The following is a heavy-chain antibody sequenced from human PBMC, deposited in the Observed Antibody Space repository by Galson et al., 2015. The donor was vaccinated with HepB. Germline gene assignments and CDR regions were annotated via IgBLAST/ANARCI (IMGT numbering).Heavy chain of an antibody. J-gene: IGHJ4*02. CDR2: INPSGGST. CDR1: GYTFTNYY. Sequence: SVKVSCKASGYTFTNYYIHWVRQAPGQGLEWMGIINPSGGSTSYAQKFQGRVTMTRDTSTSTVYMDLSSLRSEDTAVYYCARDGFRVSSTSCLDYWGQGTLVTVSS. V-gene: IGHV1-46*01. D-gene: IGHD2-2*01. CDR3: ARDGFRVSSTSCLDY.